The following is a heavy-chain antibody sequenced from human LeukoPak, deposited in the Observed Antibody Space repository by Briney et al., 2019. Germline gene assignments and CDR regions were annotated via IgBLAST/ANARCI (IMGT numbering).Heavy chain of an antibody. J-gene: IGHJ3*02. V-gene: IGHV3-21*01. CDR1: GFTFSSYP. CDR3: ARERVTTTAFDI. CDR2: ITTTSSQI. D-gene: IGHD5-12*01. Sequence: GGSLRLSCAASGFTFSSYPMSWVRQAPGKGLEWVSYITTTSSQIYYGDSVKGRFTISRDNAKNSLYRQMNSLRAEDTAVYYCARERVTTTAFDIWGQGTMVTVSS.